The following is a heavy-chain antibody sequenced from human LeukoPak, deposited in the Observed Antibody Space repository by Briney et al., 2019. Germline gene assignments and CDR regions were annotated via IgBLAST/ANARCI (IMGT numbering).Heavy chain of an antibody. CDR2: ISAYNGNT. D-gene: IGHD3-16*01. V-gene: IGHV1-18*01. J-gene: IGHJ5*02. CDR3: ARGGVGGAMDGYNWFDP. Sequence: ASVKVSCKASGYTFTSYGSSWVRQAPGQGLERMGWISAYNGNTNYAQKLQGKVTMTTDTSTSTAYMELRSLRSDDTAVYYCARGGVGGAMDGYNWFDPWGQGTLVTVSS. CDR1: GYTFTSYG.